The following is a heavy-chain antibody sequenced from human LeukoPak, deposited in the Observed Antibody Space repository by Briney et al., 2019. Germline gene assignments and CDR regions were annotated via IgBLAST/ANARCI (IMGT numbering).Heavy chain of an antibody. CDR2: ISTYYGNT. D-gene: IGHD6-13*01. J-gene: IGHJ4*02. V-gene: IGHV1-18*01. Sequence: ASVKVSCKASGYTFTSYGFIWVRQAPGQGLEWMGWISTYYGNTNYAQKLQDRVTMATDTSTSTAYMELTSLRSDDTAVYYCARDRVIAAAGSFDYWGQGTLVTVSS. CDR1: GYTFTSYG. CDR3: ARDRVIAAAGSFDY.